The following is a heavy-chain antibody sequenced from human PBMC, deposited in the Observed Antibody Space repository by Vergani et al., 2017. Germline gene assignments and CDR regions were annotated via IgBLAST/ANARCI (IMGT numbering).Heavy chain of an antibody. CDR1: GFTFSSYW. D-gene: IGHD5-12*01. Sequence: EVQLVESGGGLVQPGGSLRLSCAASGFTFSSYWMSWVRQAPGKGLEWVANIKQDGSEKYYVDSVKGRFTISRDNAKNSLYLQMNSLRAEDTAVYYCARDLDVVAGVWFDPWGQGTLVTVSS. CDR3: ARDLDVVAGVWFDP. J-gene: IGHJ5*02. V-gene: IGHV3-7*01. CDR2: IKQDGSEK.